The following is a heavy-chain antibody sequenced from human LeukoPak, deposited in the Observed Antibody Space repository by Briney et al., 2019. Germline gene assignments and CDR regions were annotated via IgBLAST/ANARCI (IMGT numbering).Heavy chain of an antibody. CDR3: AEDQEGVVVVAAFDY. D-gene: IGHD2-15*01. Sequence: PGGSLRLSCAPSGFTFSRHGMHWVRQAPGKGLEWVAIISNDGSRKYYAHSVEGRFTISRDNSKNTLYLQMDSRRAEDTAVYYCAEDQEGVVVVAAFDYWGQGTLVTVSS. CDR1: GFTFSRHG. V-gene: IGHV3-30*18. J-gene: IGHJ4*02. CDR2: ISNDGSRK.